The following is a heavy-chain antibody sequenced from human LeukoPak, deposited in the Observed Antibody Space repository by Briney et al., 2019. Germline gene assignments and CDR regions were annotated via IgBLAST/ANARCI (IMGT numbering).Heavy chain of an antibody. Sequence: GGSQRLSCAASGFTFSSYWMSWVRQAPGKGLEWVANIKQDGSEKYYVDSVKGRFTISRDNAKNSLYLQMNSLRAEDTAVYYCARTYYDSSGYYAFDIWGQGTMVTVSS. V-gene: IGHV3-7*01. J-gene: IGHJ3*02. D-gene: IGHD3-22*01. CDR1: GFTFSSYW. CDR2: IKQDGSEK. CDR3: ARTYYDSSGYYAFDI.